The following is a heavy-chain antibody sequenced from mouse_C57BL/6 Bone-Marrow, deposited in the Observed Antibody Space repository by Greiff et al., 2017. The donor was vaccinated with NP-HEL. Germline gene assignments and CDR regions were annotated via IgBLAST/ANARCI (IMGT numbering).Heavy chain of an antibody. CDR3: ARYYYGRPYCFDY. Sequence: QVQLQQPGAELVKPGASVKLSCKASGYTFTSYWMHWVKQRPGQGLEWIGMIHPNSGSTNYNEKFKSKATLTVDKSSSTAYMQLSSLTSEDSAVYYCARYYYGRPYCFDYWGQGTTLTVSS. CDR1: GYTFTSYW. D-gene: IGHD1-1*01. CDR2: IHPNSGST. V-gene: IGHV1-64*01. J-gene: IGHJ2*01.